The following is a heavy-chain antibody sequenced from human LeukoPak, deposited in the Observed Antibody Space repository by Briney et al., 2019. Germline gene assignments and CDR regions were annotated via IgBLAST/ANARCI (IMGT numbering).Heavy chain of an antibody. CDR3: ARARGNTYGYFEY. CDR2: INVDASST. V-gene: IGHV3-74*01. CDR1: GLPLRGYW. J-gene: IGHJ4*02. Sequence: GGSRRLSCAASGLPLRGYWMHGVPHAPGKGRVGVSRINVDASSTSYADSVKGRFTISRDNAKSTLYLQMNSLRVDDAAVYYCARARGNTYGYFEYWGQGTLVTVSS. D-gene: IGHD5-18*01.